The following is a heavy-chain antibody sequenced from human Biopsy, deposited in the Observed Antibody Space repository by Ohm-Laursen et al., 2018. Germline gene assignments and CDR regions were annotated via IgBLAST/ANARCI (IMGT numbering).Heavy chain of an antibody. CDR3: ATKLTGYFHH. D-gene: IGHD3-9*01. V-gene: IGHV1-69*06. CDR1: GGTFSNYG. J-gene: IGHJ1*01. CDR2: NIPILGTG. Sequence: SVKVSCKVPGGTFSNYGVNWVRQAPGQGLEWLGGNIPILGTGNYAQKFQDRVTVAADTSTSTAAMELRSLRSDDTAVYYCATKLTGYFHHWGQGILVIVSS.